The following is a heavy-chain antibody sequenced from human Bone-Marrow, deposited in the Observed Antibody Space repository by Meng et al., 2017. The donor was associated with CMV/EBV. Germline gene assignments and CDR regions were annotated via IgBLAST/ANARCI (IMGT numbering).Heavy chain of an antibody. V-gene: IGHV4-34*01. CDR3: ASYTLYCSSTSCYTYYFDY. CDR2: INHSGST. D-gene: IGHD2-2*02. CDR1: GGSFSGYY. Sequence: SEPLSLTCAVYGGSFSGYYWSWIRQPPGKGLEWIGEINHSGSTNYNPSLKSRVTISVDTSKNQFPLKLSSVTAADTAVYYCASYTLYCSSTSCYTYYFDYWGQGTLVTVSS. J-gene: IGHJ4*02.